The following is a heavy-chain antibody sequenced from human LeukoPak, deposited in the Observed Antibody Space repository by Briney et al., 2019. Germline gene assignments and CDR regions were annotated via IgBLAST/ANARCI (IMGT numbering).Heavy chain of an antibody. J-gene: IGHJ4*02. D-gene: IGHD3-3*01. CDR2: FDPEDGET. Sequence: GASVKVSCKVSGYTLTELSMHWVRQAPGKGLEWMGGFDPEDGETIYAQKFQGRVTMTEDTSTDTAYVELSSLRSEDTAVYYCATYDFWSGYYRPLKDYWGQGTLVTVSS. CDR1: GYTLTELS. CDR3: ATYDFWSGYYRPLKDY. V-gene: IGHV1-24*01.